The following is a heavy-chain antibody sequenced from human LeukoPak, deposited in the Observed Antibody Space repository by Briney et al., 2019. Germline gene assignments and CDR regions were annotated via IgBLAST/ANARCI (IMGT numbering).Heavy chain of an antibody. CDR1: GFTFSSYS. V-gene: IGHV3-21*01. Sequence: KPGGSLRLSCAASGFTFSSYSMNWVRQAPGKGLEWVSSISSSSSYIYYVDSVKGRFTISRDNAKNSLYLQMNSLRAEDTAVYYCAADQGSGSYPNAFDYWGQGTLVTVSS. CDR3: AADQGSGSYPNAFDY. CDR2: ISSSSSYI. D-gene: IGHD1-26*01. J-gene: IGHJ4*02.